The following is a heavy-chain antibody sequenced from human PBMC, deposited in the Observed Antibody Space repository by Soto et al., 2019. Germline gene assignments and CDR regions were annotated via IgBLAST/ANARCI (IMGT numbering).Heavy chain of an antibody. V-gene: IGHV4-4*07. CDR1: GGSISSYY. CDR2: IYTSGST. J-gene: IGHJ4*02. CDR3: ASQNAYIAVAGTDSFDY. D-gene: IGHD6-19*01. Sequence: SETLSLTYTVSGGSISSYYWSWIRQPAGKGLEWIGRIYTSGSTNYNPSLKSRVTMSVDTSKNQFSLKLSSVTAADTAVYYCASQNAYIAVAGTDSFDYWGQGTLVTVSS.